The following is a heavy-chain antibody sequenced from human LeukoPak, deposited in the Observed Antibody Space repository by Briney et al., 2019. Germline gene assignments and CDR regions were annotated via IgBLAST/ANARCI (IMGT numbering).Heavy chain of an antibody. CDR1: GFSFSKSS. CDR3: AKDGNHGDYGKDY. V-gene: IGHV3-21*06. Sequence: GGSLRLSCAASGFSFSKSSMLWFRQAPGKGLEWVSSISIGSSPYTYYADSLKGRFTISRDNAKNSVCLQMNSLRPEDTAVYYCAKDGNHGDYGKDYWGQGTLVTVSS. CDR2: ISIGSSPYT. D-gene: IGHD4-17*01. J-gene: IGHJ4*02.